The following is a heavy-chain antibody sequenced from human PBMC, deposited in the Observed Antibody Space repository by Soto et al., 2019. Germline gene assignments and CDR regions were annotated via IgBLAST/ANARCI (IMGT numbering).Heavy chain of an antibody. CDR2: ISHTDRLT. CDR1: GFTFSYYE. Sequence: EVQLAESGGDLVQPGGSLRLSCVGSGFTFSYYEMNWVRQAPGKGLERVAFISHTDRLTHYPDSVKGRFTISRDNAQNSLYLEMTSLRVEDTGVYYCATDTWRASADLWCQGTLATVSS. V-gene: IGHV3-48*03. CDR3: ATDTWRASADL. D-gene: IGHD6-13*01. J-gene: IGHJ5*02.